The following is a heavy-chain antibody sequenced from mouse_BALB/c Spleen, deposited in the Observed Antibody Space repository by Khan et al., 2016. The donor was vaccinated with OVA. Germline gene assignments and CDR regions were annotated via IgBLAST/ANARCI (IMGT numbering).Heavy chain of an antibody. J-gene: IGHJ4*01. Sequence: EVQLQESGPGLVKPSQSLSLTCIVTGCSITSDYAWNWIRQFPGNKVEWMDYMNHSGTTIYNPSLKSRISFTRDTSKNQFFLQLNSVTSVDTATYFCTREDDNDAMDYWGQGASVTVSS. V-gene: IGHV3-2*02. CDR1: GCSITSDYA. CDR2: MNHSGTT. CDR3: TREDDNDAMDY. D-gene: IGHD2-4*01.